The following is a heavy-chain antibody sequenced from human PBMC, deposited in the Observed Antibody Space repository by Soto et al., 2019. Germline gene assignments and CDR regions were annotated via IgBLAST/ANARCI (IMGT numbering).Heavy chain of an antibody. V-gene: IGHV1-46*01. D-gene: IGHD2-2*01. CDR2: INPSGGST. J-gene: IGHJ5*02. Sequence: ASVKVSCKASGHTLTGVDIDWVRQASGQGLEWMGIINPSGGSTSYAQKFQGRVTMTRDTSTSTVYMELSSLRSEDTAVYYCARGVLVVPAAMLAWFDPWGQGTLVTVSS. CDR3: ARGVLVVPAAMLAWFDP. CDR1: GHTLTGVD.